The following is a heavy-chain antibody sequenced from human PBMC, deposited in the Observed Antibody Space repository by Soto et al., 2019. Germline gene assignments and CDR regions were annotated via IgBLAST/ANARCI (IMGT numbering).Heavy chain of an antibody. D-gene: IGHD4-17*01. CDR3: ARYGDYEKTNDY. V-gene: IGHV1-3*01. CDR2: INAGNGNT. J-gene: IGHJ4*02. CDR1: GYTFTSYA. Sequence: ASVKVSCKASGYTFTSYAMHWVRQAPGQRLEWMGWINAGNGNTKYSQKFQGRVTITRDTSASTAYMELSSLRSEDTAVYYCARYGDYEKTNDYWGQGTLVTVSS.